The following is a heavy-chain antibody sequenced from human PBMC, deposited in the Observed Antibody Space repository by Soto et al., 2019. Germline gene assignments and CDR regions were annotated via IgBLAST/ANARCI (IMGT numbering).Heavy chain of an antibody. V-gene: IGHV6-1*01. Sequence: SQTLSLTCAISGDSVSSNSAAWNWIRQSPSRGLEWLGRTYYRSKWYNDYAVSVKSRITINPDTSKNQFSLQLNSVTPEDTDVVYCERENYYVWGGYYTANYFDYWARETLVTVS. J-gene: IGHJ4*02. CDR2: TYYRSKWYN. D-gene: IGHD3-10*01. CDR1: GDSVSSNSAA. CDR3: ERENYYVWGGYYTANYFDY.